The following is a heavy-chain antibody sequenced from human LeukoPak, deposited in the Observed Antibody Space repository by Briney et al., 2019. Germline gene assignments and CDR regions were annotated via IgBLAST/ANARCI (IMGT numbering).Heavy chain of an antibody. CDR2: IYSGEST. CDR3: ARVMYMNSGSVDY. V-gene: IGHV3-53*04. Sequence: GGSLRLSCAASGFTVSSNYMSWVRQAPGKGLEWVSIIYSGESTYYADSVKGRFTISRHNSKNTLYLQMNSLRVEDTAVYYCARVMYMNSGSVDYWGQGTLVTVSS. CDR1: GFTVSSNY. J-gene: IGHJ4*02. D-gene: IGHD3-10*01.